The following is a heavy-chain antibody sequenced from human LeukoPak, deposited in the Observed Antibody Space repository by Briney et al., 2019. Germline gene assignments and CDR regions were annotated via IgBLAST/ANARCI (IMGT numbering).Heavy chain of an antibody. D-gene: IGHD3-22*01. CDR1: GASISTSSQY. CDR3: ARHDSSGYEGDY. J-gene: IGHJ4*02. CDR2: IYYTGST. V-gene: IGHV4-39*01. Sequence: SETLSLTCTVSGASISTSSQYWAWVRQPPGKGLEWIGSIYYTGSTYYNPSLKSRVTISEDTSRNQFSLKLSSVTAADTAVYYCARHDSSGYEGDYWGQGTLVTVSS.